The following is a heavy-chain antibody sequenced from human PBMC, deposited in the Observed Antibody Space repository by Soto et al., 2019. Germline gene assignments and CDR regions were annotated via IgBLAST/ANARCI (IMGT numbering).Heavy chain of an antibody. CDR1: GFTLSSYA. CDR3: AKDYSTVTTDPLSVVLFDY. V-gene: IGHV3-23*01. J-gene: IGHJ4*02. CDR2: ITSDGRT. D-gene: IGHD4-17*01. Sequence: GGSLRLSCAASGFTLSSYAMSWVRQAPGKGLEWVSIITSDGRTYYADSVKGRFTISRDNSKNTVYLQMNSLRAEDTAVYYCAKDYSTVTTDPLSVVLFDYWGQGALVTVSS.